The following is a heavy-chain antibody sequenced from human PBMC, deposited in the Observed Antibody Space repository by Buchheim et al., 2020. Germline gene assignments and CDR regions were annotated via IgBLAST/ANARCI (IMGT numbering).Heavy chain of an antibody. CDR2: ISYDGSNK. CDR1: GFTFSSYG. V-gene: IGHV3-30*03. CDR3: ASPGANVWFGEFEN. D-gene: IGHD3-10*01. J-gene: IGHJ4*02. Sequence: QVQLVESGGGVVQPGRSLRLSCAASGFTFSSYGMHWVRQAPGKGLEWVAVISYDGSNKYYADSVKGRFTISRDNSKNKLYLQMNSLRAEDTAVYYCASPGANVWFGEFENWGQGTL.